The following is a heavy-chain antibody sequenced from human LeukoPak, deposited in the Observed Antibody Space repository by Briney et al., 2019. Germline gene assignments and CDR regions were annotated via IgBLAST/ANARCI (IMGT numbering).Heavy chain of an antibody. D-gene: IGHD2-2*01. J-gene: IGHJ5*02. Sequence: SETLSLTCAVYGGSFSGYYWSWIRQPPGKGLEWIGEINHSGSTNYNPSLKSRVTISVDTSKNQFSLKLSSVTAADTAVYYCARGGVFDVVVPAANRTNWFGPWGQGTLVTVSS. CDR1: GGSFSGYY. CDR2: INHSGST. V-gene: IGHV4-34*01. CDR3: ARGGVFDVVVPAANRTNWFGP.